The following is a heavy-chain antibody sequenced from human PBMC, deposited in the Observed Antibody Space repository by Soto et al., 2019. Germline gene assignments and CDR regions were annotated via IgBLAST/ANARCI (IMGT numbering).Heavy chain of an antibody. CDR1: RGCISCYY. Sequence: ETLSLNCSVGRGCISCYYWSRIRQPPGKGLEWIGYIYYSGSTNYNPSLRSRVTISVDTSKNQFSLKLSSVTAADTAVYYCARHGSRYGLYFDYWGKGTLVTVS. D-gene: IGHD4-17*01. V-gene: IGHV4-59*08. CDR3: ARHGSRYGLYFDY. CDR2: IYYSGST. J-gene: IGHJ4*02.